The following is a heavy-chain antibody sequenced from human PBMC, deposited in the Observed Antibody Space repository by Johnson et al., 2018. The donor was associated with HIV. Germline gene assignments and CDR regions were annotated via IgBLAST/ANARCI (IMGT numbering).Heavy chain of an antibody. CDR2: IYSGGST. V-gene: IGHV3-66*01. CDR1: GFTVSSNY. J-gene: IGHJ3*02. D-gene: IGHD6-6*01. CDR3: ARAGSSSDDAFDI. Sequence: VQLVESGGGLVQPGGSLRLSCAASGFTVSSNYMSWVRQAPGKGLEWVSVIYSGGSTYYADSVKGRFTISRDNSKNTLYLQMNSLRAEETAVYYCARAGSSSDDAFDIWGQGTMVTVSS.